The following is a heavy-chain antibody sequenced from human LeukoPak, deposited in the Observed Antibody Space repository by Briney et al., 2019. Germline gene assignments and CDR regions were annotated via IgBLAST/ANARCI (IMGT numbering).Heavy chain of an antibody. Sequence: SVKVSCKASGGTFSSYAISWVRQAPGQGLEWMGGIIPIFGTANYAQKFQGRVTITADESTSTAYMELSSLRSEDTAVYYCACTSTGCSSTSCYIDYWGQGTLVTVSP. V-gene: IGHV1-69*13. J-gene: IGHJ4*02. D-gene: IGHD2-2*02. CDR2: IIPIFGTA. CDR3: ACTSTGCSSTSCYIDY. CDR1: GGTFSSYA.